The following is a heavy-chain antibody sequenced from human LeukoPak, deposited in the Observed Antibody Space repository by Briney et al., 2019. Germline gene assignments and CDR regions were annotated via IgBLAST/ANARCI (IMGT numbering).Heavy chain of an antibody. CDR2: IYYSGST. CDR3: ARHSPYCSGGSCYSDAFDI. CDR1: GGSISSSSYY. V-gene: IGHV4-39*01. D-gene: IGHD2-15*01. J-gene: IGHJ3*02. Sequence: PSETLSLTCTVSGGSISSSSYYWGWIRQPPGKGLEWIGSIYYSGSTYYNPSLKSRVTISVDTSKNQFSLKLSSVTAADTAVYYCARHSPYCSGGSCYSDAFDIWGQGTMVTVSS.